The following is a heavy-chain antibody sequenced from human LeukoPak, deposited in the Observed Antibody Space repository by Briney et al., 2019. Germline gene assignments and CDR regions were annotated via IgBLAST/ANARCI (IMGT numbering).Heavy chain of an antibody. V-gene: IGHV1-8*03. Sequence: ASVKFACKASGYTFTSYDINWVRQATGQGLGWMGWMNPNRGNTGYAQKFQGRVTITMNTSISTAYMELSSLRSEDTAVYYCARSREDIVVVVAATVDAFDIWGQGTMVTVSS. CDR1: GYTFTSYD. CDR3: ARSREDIVVVVAATVDAFDI. CDR2: MNPNRGNT. J-gene: IGHJ3*02. D-gene: IGHD2-15*01.